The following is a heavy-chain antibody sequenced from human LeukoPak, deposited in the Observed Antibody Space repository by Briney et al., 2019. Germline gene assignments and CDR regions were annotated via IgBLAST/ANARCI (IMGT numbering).Heavy chain of an antibody. CDR3: ARVWDYDILTGRHYYYYGMDV. Sequence: GGSLRLSCAASGFTFSSYSMNWVRQAPGKGLEWVSSINSNSRYIYYADSVKGRFTISRDNAKNSLYLQMNSLRDEDTPVYYCARVWDYDILTGRHYYYYGMDVWGQGTTVTVSS. V-gene: IGHV3-21*01. CDR2: INSNSRYI. J-gene: IGHJ6*02. D-gene: IGHD3-9*01. CDR1: GFTFSSYS.